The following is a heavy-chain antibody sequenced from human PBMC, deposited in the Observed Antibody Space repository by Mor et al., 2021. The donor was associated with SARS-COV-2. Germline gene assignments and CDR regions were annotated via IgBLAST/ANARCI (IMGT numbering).Heavy chain of an antibody. V-gene: IGHV3-7*01. CDR3: ARLVSSITMVRGEGENWFDP. J-gene: IGHJ5*02. Sequence: VANIKQDGSEKYYVDSVKGRFTISRDNAKNSLYLQMNSLRAEDTAVYYCARLVSSITMVRGEGENWFDPWGQGTLVT. CDR2: IKQDGSEK. D-gene: IGHD3-10*01.